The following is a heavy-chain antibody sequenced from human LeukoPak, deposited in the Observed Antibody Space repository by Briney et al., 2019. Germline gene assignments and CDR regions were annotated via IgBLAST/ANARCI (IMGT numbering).Heavy chain of an antibody. CDR3: ARHFSQQLPPGY. D-gene: IGHD6-13*01. CDR1: GGSISGYY. Sequence: SETLSLTCTVSGGSISGYYWSWIRQPPGKGLEWIGYIYSSGNTNYNPSLKSRVNISIDMSKSQFSLKLSSVTAADTVVYYCARHFSQQLPPGYWGQGTLVTVSS. J-gene: IGHJ4*02. CDR2: IYSSGNT. V-gene: IGHV4-59*08.